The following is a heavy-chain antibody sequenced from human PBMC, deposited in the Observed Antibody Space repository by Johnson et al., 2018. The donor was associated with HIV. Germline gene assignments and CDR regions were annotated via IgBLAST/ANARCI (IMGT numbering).Heavy chain of an antibody. V-gene: IGHV3-74*02. CDR3: AKSPAKDHGGNSGAFDI. D-gene: IGHD4-23*01. J-gene: IGHJ3*02. Sequence: VQLVESGGGLVQPGGSLRLSCAASGFTFSSYWMHWVRRAPGKGLVWVSHINSDGSSTSYADSVKGRFTISRDNAKNTLYLQMNSLRAEDTAVYYCAKSPAKDHGGNSGAFDIWGQGTLVTVSS. CDR2: INSDGSST. CDR1: GFTFSSYW.